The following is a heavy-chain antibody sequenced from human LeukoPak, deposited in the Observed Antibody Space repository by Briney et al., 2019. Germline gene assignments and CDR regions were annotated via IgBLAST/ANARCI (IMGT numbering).Heavy chain of an antibody. J-gene: IGHJ4*02. Sequence: SETLSLTCTVSGGSISSYYWSWIRQPPGKGLEWIGYIYYSGNTNYNPSLKSRVTISVDTSKSQFSLKLSSVTAADTAVYYCASFDYSSSSAAYWGQGTLVTVSS. D-gene: IGHD6-6*01. CDR1: GGSISSYY. V-gene: IGHV4-59*01. CDR2: IYYSGNT. CDR3: ASFDYSSSSAAY.